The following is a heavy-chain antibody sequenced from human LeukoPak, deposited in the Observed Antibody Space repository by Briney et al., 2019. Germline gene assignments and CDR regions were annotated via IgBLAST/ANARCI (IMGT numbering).Heavy chain of an antibody. V-gene: IGHV3-21*01. CDR2: ISSSSNYI. CDR1: GFTFSNYN. D-gene: IGHD3-9*01. Sequence: GGSLRLSCAASGFTFSNYNMNWVRPAPGKGRWWVSSISSSSNYIYYADSVEGRFTISRDNARNSLYLQMNSLRAEDTAMYYCAAHRDDFLTGYFDYWGQGTLVTVSS. CDR3: AAHRDDFLTGYFDY. J-gene: IGHJ4*02.